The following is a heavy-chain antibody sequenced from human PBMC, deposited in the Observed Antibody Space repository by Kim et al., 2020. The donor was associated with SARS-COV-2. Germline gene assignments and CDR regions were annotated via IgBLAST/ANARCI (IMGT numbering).Heavy chain of an antibody. D-gene: IGHD3-22*01. CDR3: ARGVYDSSGYYTPPLYYYYYYGVHF. Sequence: SETLSLTCAVYGGSFSGYYWSWIRQPPGKGLEWIGEINHSGSTNYNPSLKSRVTISVDTSKNQFSLKLSSVTAADTAVYYCARGVYDSSGYYTPPLYYYYYYGVHFWGQGATVAVSS. V-gene: IGHV4-34*01. J-gene: IGHJ6*02. CDR1: GGSFSGYY. CDR2: INHSGST.